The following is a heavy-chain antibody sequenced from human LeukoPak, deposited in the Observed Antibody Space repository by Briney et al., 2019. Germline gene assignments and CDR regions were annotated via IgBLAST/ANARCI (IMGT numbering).Heavy chain of an antibody. Sequence: GGSLRLSCAASGFTFSSYSMNWVRQAPGKGLEWVSSISSSSSYIYYADSVKGRFTISRDNAKNSLYLQMNSLRAEDTAVYYCARSGPLVVPAALYSSSWGDAFDIWGQGTMVTVSS. V-gene: IGHV3-21*01. D-gene: IGHD2-2*01. J-gene: IGHJ3*02. CDR3: ARSGPLVVPAALYSSSWGDAFDI. CDR2: ISSSSSYI. CDR1: GFTFSSYS.